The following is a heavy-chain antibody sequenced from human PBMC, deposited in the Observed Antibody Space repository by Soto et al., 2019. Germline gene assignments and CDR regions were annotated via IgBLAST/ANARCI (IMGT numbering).Heavy chain of an antibody. CDR2: RSYDGSSE. V-gene: IGHV3-30-3*01. J-gene: IGHJ6*02. CDR3: SRIMITFGGVIAHHEAATHMDV. D-gene: IGHD3-16*02. CDR1: GFTFSSYS. Sequence: PGGSLRLSCAASGFTFSSYSLHWVRQAPGKGLEWVAVRSYDGSSEHYADSVKGRFTVSRDISENTLYLQMNSLRAEDTAVYYCSRIMITFGGVIAHHEAATHMDVWGQGTTVTVSS.